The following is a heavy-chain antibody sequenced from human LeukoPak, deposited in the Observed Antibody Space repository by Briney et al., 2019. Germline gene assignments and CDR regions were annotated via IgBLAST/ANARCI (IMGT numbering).Heavy chain of an antibody. D-gene: IGHD1-26*01. Sequence: GGSLRLSCVASGLTLSRYWMSWVRQAPGKGLEWVANIKQDGSEKYYVDSVKGRFTISRDNAKNSLYLQVNSLKAEDTAMYYCASLLGEATLSDYWGQGTLVTVSS. V-gene: IGHV3-7*01. CDR1: GLTLSRYW. CDR2: IKQDGSEK. J-gene: IGHJ4*02. CDR3: ASLLGEATLSDY.